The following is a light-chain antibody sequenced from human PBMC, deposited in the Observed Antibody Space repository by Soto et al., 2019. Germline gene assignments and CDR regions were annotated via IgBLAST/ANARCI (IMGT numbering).Light chain of an antibody. V-gene: IGLV2-14*03. Sequence: QSVLTQPTSVSGSPGQSIAISCTGTSSDVGNYNLVSWYQQHPGKAPKLMIYDVSNRPSGISNRFSGSKSGNTASLTISGLQAEDEADYYCCSYTTSSTYVFGTGTKLTVL. CDR2: DVS. J-gene: IGLJ1*01. CDR3: CSYTTSSTYV. CDR1: SSDVGNYNL.